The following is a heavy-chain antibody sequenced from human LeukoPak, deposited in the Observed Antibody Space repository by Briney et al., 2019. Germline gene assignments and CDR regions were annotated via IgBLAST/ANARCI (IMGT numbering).Heavy chain of an antibody. D-gene: IGHD6-6*01. CDR1: GGTFSSYA. CDR3: ARALEYSSSVGDYYYYYMDV. CDR2: IIPIFGTA. Sequence: ASVKVSCKASGGTFSSYAISWVRQAPGQGLEWMGGIIPIFGTANYAQKFQGRVTITTDESTSTAYMELSSLRSEDTAVYYCARALEYSSSVGDYYYYYMDVWGKGTTVTVSS. V-gene: IGHV1-69*05. J-gene: IGHJ6*03.